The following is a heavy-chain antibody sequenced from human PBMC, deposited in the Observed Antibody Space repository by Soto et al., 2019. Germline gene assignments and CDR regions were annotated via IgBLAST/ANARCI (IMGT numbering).Heavy chain of an antibody. Sequence: SETLSLTCTVSGGSISSYYWSWIRQPPGKGLEWIGYIYYSGSTNYNPSLKSRVTISVDTSKNQFSLKLSSVTAADTAVYYCAREGIAVAGTEGVFDYWGQGTLVTVSS. CDR1: GGSISSYY. D-gene: IGHD6-19*01. J-gene: IGHJ4*02. V-gene: IGHV4-59*01. CDR2: IYYSGST. CDR3: AREGIAVAGTEGVFDY.